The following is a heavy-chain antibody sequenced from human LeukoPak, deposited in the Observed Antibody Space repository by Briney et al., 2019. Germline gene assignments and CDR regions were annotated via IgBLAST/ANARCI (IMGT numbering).Heavy chain of an antibody. J-gene: IGHJ4*03. CDR1: GFTFDNYA. Sequence: GGSLRLSCAASGFTFDNYAMHWVRQAPGKGLEWVSLISGGSGSTSYADSVKGRFTISRDNNKGSLYLQMNSLRTEDTALYYSAKVLCRGSWYSLWYWGHRTLATVSS. CDR2: ISGGSGST. V-gene: IGHV3-43*02. CDR3: AKVLCRGSWYSLWY. D-gene: IGHD6-13*01.